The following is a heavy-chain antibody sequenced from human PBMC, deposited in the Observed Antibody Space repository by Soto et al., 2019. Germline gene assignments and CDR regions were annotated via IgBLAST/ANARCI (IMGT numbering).Heavy chain of an antibody. J-gene: IGHJ6*02. Sequence: PGGSLRLSCAASGFTFKKYTMHWVRQAPGKGLEWVCLVNGKGDVYYVDSVKGRFTISRDNSKNTLYLQMNSLRAEDTAVYYCAKDWYYDILTGYYEAYYGMDVWGQGTTVPVSS. V-gene: IGHV3-NL1*01. CDR1: GFTFKKYT. CDR2: VNGKGDV. D-gene: IGHD3-9*01. CDR3: AKDWYYDILTGYYEAYYGMDV.